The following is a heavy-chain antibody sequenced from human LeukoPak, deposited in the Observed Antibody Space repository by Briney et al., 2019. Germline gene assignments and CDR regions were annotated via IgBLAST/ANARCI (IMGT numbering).Heavy chain of an antibody. CDR2: INPSGGST. Sequence: ASVKVSCKASGYTFTSYYMHWVRHAPGQGLEWMGIINPSGGSTSYEQKFQGRVTMTRDMSTSTVYMELSSLRSEDTAVYYCARSRIMITFGGVIVNYYFDYWGQGTLVTVSS. CDR1: GYTFTSYY. J-gene: IGHJ4*02. V-gene: IGHV1-46*01. D-gene: IGHD3-16*02. CDR3: ARSRIMITFGGVIVNYYFDY.